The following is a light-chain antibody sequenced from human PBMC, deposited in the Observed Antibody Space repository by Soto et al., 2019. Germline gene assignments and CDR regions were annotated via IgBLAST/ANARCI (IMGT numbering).Light chain of an antibody. CDR2: GAS. J-gene: IGKJ5*01. CDR1: QSVSSSY. V-gene: IGKV3D-15*01. Sequence: IVLTQSPDTLSLSPGERATLSCRASQSVSSSYLAWYQQKPGQAPRLLIYGASSRATGIPARFSGSGSGTEFTLTISSLQSEDFAVYYCQQYHNWPITFGQGTRLEIK. CDR3: QQYHNWPIT.